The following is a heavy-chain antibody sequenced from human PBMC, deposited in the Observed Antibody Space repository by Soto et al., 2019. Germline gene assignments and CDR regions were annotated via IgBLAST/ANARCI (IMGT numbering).Heavy chain of an antibody. V-gene: IGHV3-30*18. Sequence: PGGSLRLSCAASGFTFSSYGMHWVRQAPGKGLEWVAVISYDGSNKYYADSVKGRFTISRDNSKNTLYLQMNSLRAEDTAVYYCAKALGGPDGFWSGYGPYYYYYYGMDVWGQGTTVTVSS. CDR3: AKALGGPDGFWSGYGPYYYYYYGMDV. J-gene: IGHJ6*02. D-gene: IGHD3-3*01. CDR1: GFTFSSYG. CDR2: ISYDGSNK.